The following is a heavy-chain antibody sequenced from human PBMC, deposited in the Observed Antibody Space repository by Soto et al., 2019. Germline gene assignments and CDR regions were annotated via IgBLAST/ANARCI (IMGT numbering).Heavy chain of an antibody. J-gene: IGHJ5*01. Sequence: SDTLSLTCSVSGDSISNLDYFWAWIRQPPGQALEYIGYIYKSATTYYNPSFESRVAISVDTSKSQFSLNVTSVTAADTAVYFCARGRYCLTGRCFPNWFDSWGQGALVTVSS. CDR2: IYKSATT. D-gene: IGHD7-27*01. V-gene: IGHV4-30-4*02. CDR1: GDSISNLDYF. CDR3: ARGRYCLTGRCFPNWFDS.